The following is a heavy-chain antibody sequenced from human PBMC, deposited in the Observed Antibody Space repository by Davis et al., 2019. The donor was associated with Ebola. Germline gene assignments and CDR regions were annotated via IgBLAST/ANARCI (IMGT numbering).Heavy chain of an antibody. CDR1: GFTFSSHA. J-gene: IGHJ6*03. Sequence: PGGSLRLSCAASGFTFSSHAIHWVRQAPGKGLEWVSSISSYSSYIYYADSVKGRFTISRDNAKNSLYLQMNSLRAEDTAVYYCARELGFNYYYYMDVWGKGTTVTVSS. CDR3: ARELGFNYYYYMDV. V-gene: IGHV3-21*01. CDR2: ISSYSSYI. D-gene: IGHD7-27*01.